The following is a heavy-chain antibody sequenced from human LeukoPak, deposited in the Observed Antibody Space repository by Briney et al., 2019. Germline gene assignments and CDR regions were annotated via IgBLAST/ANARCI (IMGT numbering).Heavy chain of an antibody. J-gene: IGHJ5*02. CDR1: GFAFSSYG. Sequence: GGSLRLSCAASGFAFSSYGMHWVRQAPGKGLEWVAYIHYDSSTEDYADSVKGRFTISRDNSKNTLYLQMNSLRAEDTAVYYCAREGDPSGLASLQGWFDPWGQGTLVTISS. CDR2: IHYDSSTE. D-gene: IGHD1-26*01. CDR3: AREGDPSGLASLQGWFDP. V-gene: IGHV3-30*02.